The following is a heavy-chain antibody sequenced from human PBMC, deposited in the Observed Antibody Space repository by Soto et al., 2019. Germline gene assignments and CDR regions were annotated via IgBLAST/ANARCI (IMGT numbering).Heavy chain of an antibody. CDR3: ARQARYCTNGVCSAYGMDG. V-gene: IGHV1-46*01. CDR2: INPSGGST. J-gene: IGHJ6*02. D-gene: IGHD2-8*01. Sequence: QVQLVQSGAEVKKPGASVKVSCKASGYTFTSYYMHWVRQAPGQGLEWMGIINPSGGSTSYAQKLQGRVTMTRDTSTSTVYMELRSLRSEDTAVYYCARQARYCTNGVCSAYGMDGWGQGTTVTVSS. CDR1: GYTFTSYY.